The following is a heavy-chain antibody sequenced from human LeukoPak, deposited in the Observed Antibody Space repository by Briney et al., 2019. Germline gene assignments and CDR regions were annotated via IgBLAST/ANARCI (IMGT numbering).Heavy chain of an antibody. J-gene: IGHJ4*02. D-gene: IGHD6-13*01. Sequence: PSETLSLTCAVYGGSFSGYYWSWIRQPPGKGLEWIGEINHSGSTNYNPSLKSRVTISVDTSKNQFSLKLSSVTAADTAVYYCARRALAAAGKFDYWGQGTLVTVSS. CDR1: GGSFSGYY. CDR2: INHSGST. V-gene: IGHV4-34*01. CDR3: ARRALAAAGKFDY.